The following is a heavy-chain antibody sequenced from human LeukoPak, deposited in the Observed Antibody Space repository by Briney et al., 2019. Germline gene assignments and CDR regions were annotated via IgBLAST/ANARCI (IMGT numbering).Heavy chain of an antibody. CDR2: IYYTGNT. D-gene: IGHD2/OR15-2a*01. V-gene: IGHV4-59*12. J-gene: IGHJ4*02. CDR3: ARFEKFYGRIIPYPDY. CDR1: GGSINNYY. Sequence: ASETLSLTCTVSGGSINNYYWSWIRQPPGKGLEWIGYIYYTGNTNYNPSLKSRVTMSVDTSKNQFSLKLNSVTAADTAVYYCARFEKFYGRIIPYPDYWGQGALVPV.